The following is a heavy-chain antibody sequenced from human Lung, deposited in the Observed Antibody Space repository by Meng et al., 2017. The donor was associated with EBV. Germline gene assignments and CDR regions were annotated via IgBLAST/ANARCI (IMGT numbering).Heavy chain of an antibody. V-gene: IGHV4-39*01. J-gene: IGHJ5*02. CDR2: IFYTGNA. CDR1: GGSSSSGFF. CDR3: ARHAEYGDYKSYFDP. Sequence: QLHVRESALVLLNPGETLPHTCAVSGGSSSSGFFRGWIRQPPGKGLGWIGTIFYTGNAYYSPTLKSRITLSADTSKNHFSLNLRSVTAADTAVYFCARHAEYGDYKSYFDPWGQGTLVTVSS. D-gene: IGHD4-17*01.